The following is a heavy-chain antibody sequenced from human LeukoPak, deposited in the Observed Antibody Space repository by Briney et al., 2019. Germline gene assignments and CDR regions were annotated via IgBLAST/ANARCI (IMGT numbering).Heavy chain of an antibody. D-gene: IGHD3-3*01. V-gene: IGHV1-24*01. J-gene: IGHJ4*02. CDR2: FDPEDGET. CDR1: GYTLTELS. CDR3: AREAGDYDFWSGYYNPEYYFDY. Sequence: ASVKVSCKVSGYTLTELSMHWVRQAPGKGLEWMGGFDPEDGETIYAQKFQGRVTMTEDTSTDTAYMELSRLRSDDTAVYYCAREAGDYDFWSGYYNPEYYFDYWGQGTLVTVSS.